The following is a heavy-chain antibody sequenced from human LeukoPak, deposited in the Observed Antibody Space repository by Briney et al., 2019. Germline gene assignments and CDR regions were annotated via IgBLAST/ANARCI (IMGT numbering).Heavy chain of an antibody. Sequence: SETLSLTCAVYGGSFSDYYWSWIRQPPGKGLEWIGEINHSGSTNYNPPLKSRVTISVDTSKTQFSLKLSSVTAADTAVYYCATAEFTSWFDPWGQGTLVTVSS. D-gene: IGHD3-10*01. CDR1: GGSFSDYY. V-gene: IGHV4-34*01. CDR3: ATAEFTSWFDP. CDR2: INHSGST. J-gene: IGHJ5*02.